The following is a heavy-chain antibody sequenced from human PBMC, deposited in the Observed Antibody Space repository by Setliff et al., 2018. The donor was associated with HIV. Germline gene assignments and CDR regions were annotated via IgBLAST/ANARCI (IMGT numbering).Heavy chain of an antibody. CDR2: IHTSGST. V-gene: IGHV4-4*07. D-gene: IGHD3-22*01. J-gene: IGHJ4*02. Sequence: PSETLSLTCTVSGDSISGYYWSWIRQPAGRGLEWTGRIHTSGSTNYNPSLKSRVTMSVDMSKNQFSLKLTSVTAADTAVYYCARDRLTYYFDYWGQGILVTVSS. CDR1: GDSISGYY. CDR3: ARDRLTYYFDY.